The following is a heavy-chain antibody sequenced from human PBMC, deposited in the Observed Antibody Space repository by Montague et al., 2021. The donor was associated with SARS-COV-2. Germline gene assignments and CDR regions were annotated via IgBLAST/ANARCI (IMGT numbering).Heavy chain of an antibody. CDR1: GGSISSDNYY. CDR3: ARDGGIGDSASNTWSYDYDRMDA. Sequence: TLSLTCTVSGGSISSDNYYWSWLRPRDGKGLEWIGRIYTSRSINYNPSLKSRVTISVDTTKNQLSLKLSSVTAADTAVYCCARDGGIGDSASNTWSYDYDRMDAGAQGTSVTVPS. CDR2: IYTSRSI. D-gene: IGHD1-26*01. V-gene: IGHV4-61*02. J-gene: IGHJ6*02.